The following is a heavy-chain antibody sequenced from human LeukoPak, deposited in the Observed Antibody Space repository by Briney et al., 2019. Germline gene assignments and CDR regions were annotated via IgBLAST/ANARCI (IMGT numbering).Heavy chain of an antibody. J-gene: IGHJ4*02. D-gene: IGHD4-11*01. CDR2: INGDGSGT. CDR3: VRDNYGVDY. V-gene: IGHV3-74*01. Sequence: GGSLRLSCAASGFFFSTYWMQWVRQAPGKGLVWVSHINGDGSGTTYADSVKGRFTISRDNAKNTLYLQMNSLRAEDTAVYYCVRDNYGVDYWGQGTLVTVSS. CDR1: GFFFSTYW.